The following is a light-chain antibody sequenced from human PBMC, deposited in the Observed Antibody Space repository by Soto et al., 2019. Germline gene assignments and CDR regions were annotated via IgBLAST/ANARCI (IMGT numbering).Light chain of an antibody. CDR1: SXFVLSDGNTY. Sequence: VMTQSPLSLPVPLGQPASISSRXWSXFVLSDGNTYLSWFHQRPGQSPRRLIYTISDRASGVPDRFSGSGSGTDFTLKISRVEAEDVGVYYCLQCTHWPQTFGQGTKVDIK. V-gene: IGKV2-30*01. J-gene: IGKJ1*01. CDR3: LQCTHWPQT. CDR2: TIS.